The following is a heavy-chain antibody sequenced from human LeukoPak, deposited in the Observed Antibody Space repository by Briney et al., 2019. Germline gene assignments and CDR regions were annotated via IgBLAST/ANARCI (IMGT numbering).Heavy chain of an antibody. CDR1: GSSLNKYF. CDR2: IYYSGGT. Sequence: SETLSLTCSVSGSSLNKYFWSWIRQPPGKRLEWIGYIYYSGGTNYNPSLRSRITISLDTSKNQFFLNLNSVTAADTAVYYCARHGADDWFDPWGQGTLVTVSS. CDR3: ARHGADDWFDP. V-gene: IGHV4-59*08. D-gene: IGHD1-26*01. J-gene: IGHJ5*02.